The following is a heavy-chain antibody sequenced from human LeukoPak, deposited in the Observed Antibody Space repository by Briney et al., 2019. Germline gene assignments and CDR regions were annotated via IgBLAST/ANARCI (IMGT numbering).Heavy chain of an antibody. CDR3: ARDGDAGGRYYYDSSGYSPLFDY. J-gene: IGHJ4*02. V-gene: IGHV3-7*05. CDR1: GFTFSSYW. CDR2: IKQDGSEK. D-gene: IGHD3-22*01. Sequence: PGRSLRLSCAASGFTFSSYWMSWVRQAPGKGLEWVANIKQDGSEKYYVDSVKGRFTISRDNAKNSLYLQMNSLRAEDTAVYYCARDGDAGGRYYYDSSGYSPLFDYWGQGTLVTVSS.